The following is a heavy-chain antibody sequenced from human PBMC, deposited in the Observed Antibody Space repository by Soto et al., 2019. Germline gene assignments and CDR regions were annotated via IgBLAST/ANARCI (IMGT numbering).Heavy chain of an antibody. CDR2: INPNGGST. Sequence: QVQLVQSGAEVKNPGASVKVSCKASGYTFTNYYIHWVRQAPGQGLEWMAIINPNGGSTNYAQRFQGTVTLARDTFMSTVYMELSSLRSEDTAIYYCARGLAACDYWGQGTLVTVSS. V-gene: IGHV1-46*01. CDR1: GYTFTNYY. D-gene: IGHD6-13*01. J-gene: IGHJ4*02. CDR3: ARGLAACDY.